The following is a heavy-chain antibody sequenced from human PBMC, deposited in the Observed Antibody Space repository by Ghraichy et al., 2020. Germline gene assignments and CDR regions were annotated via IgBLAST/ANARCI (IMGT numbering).Heavy chain of an antibody. CDR3: ARDWEPSGGDTAMVTPIDY. CDR2: ISAYNGNT. D-gene: IGHD5-18*01. J-gene: IGHJ4*02. V-gene: IGHV1-18*04. CDR1: GYTFTSYG. Sequence: ASVKVSCKASGYTFTSYGISWVRQAPGQGLEWMGWISAYNGNTNYAQKLQGRVTMTTDTSTSTAYMELRSLRSDDTAVYYCARDWEPSGGDTAMVTPIDYWGQGTLVTVSS.